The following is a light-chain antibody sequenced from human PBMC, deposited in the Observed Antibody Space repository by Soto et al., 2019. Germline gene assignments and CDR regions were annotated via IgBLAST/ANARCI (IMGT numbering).Light chain of an antibody. Sequence: IVLTQSPDTLSLSPGERATLYCRASRSVSSSYLAWYQHKAGQAPRLLISGASNRATDIPDRFSGSESGTDFTLTITRLEPEDFAVYYCQQYVTSPLTFGGGTKVDIK. J-gene: IGKJ4*01. V-gene: IGKV3-20*01. CDR2: GAS. CDR3: QQYVTSPLT. CDR1: RSVSSSY.